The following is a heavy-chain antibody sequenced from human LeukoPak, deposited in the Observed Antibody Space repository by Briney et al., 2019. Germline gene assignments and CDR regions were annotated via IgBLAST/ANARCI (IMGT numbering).Heavy chain of an antibody. D-gene: IGHD2-15*01. CDR2: INSAGSST. Sequence: SGGSLRLSCAASGFTFSTYWMHWVRQAPGKGLVWVSRINSAGSSTSYADSVKGRFTISRDNAENTLFLQMNSLRAEDTAVYYCARDRGYCIDCWGQGTLVTVSS. CDR1: GFTFSTYW. CDR3: ARDRGYCIDC. V-gene: IGHV3-74*01. J-gene: IGHJ4*02.